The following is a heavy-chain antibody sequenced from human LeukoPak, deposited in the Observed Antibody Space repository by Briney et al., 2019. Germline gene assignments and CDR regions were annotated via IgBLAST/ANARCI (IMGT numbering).Heavy chain of an antibody. CDR2: IYYSGST. J-gene: IGHJ4*02. CDR1: GGSISSYY. D-gene: IGHD3-16*01. Sequence: SETLSLTCTVSGGSISSYYWSWIRQPPGKGLEWIGYIYYSGSTNYNPSLKCRVTISVDTSKNQFSLKLSSVTAADTAVYYCARLVSRLRVIDYWGQGTLVTVSS. CDR3: ARLVSRLRVIDY. V-gene: IGHV4-59*08.